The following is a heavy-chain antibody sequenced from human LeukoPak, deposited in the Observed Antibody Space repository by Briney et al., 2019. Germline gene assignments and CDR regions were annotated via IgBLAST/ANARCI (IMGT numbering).Heavy chain of an antibody. CDR3: ARNWLGTSPGVER. CDR2: LHPDGSIT. Sequence: PGGSLRLSCAASGFSLTNAWMHWVRQGPGQGLVWLLRLHPDGSITTYADSVKGRFTISRDTAKNTLYLQMNSLRVEDTAVYYCARNWLGTSPGVERWGQGTLVTVSS. D-gene: IGHD3-10*01. CDR1: GFSLTNAW. V-gene: IGHV3-74*01. J-gene: IGHJ4*02.